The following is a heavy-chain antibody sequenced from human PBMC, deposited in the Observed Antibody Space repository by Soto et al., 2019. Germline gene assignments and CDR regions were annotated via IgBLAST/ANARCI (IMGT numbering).Heavy chain of an antibody. CDR2: IYRTGST. Sequence: SETLSLTCGVSGGSFTSNNWWTWVRQPPGQGLEWIGEIYRTGSTNYNPSLKSRVTISLDKSENQFSLKVTSLTAADTAVYYCASRDPGTSVDYWGQGTLVTVSS. CDR3: ASRDPGTSVDY. D-gene: IGHD1-7*01. CDR1: GGSFTSNNW. J-gene: IGHJ4*02. V-gene: IGHV4-4*02.